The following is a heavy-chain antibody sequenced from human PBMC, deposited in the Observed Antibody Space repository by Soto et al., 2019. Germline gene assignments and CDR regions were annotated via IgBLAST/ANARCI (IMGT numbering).Heavy chain of an antibody. CDR1: GGSISSGGYS. CDR3: ARDRILLTFGGGSGEWGIDS. CDR2: IYHSGST. Sequence: PSETLSLTCAVSGGSISSGGYSWSWIRQPPGKGLEWIGYIYHSGSTYYNPSLQSRLTISVDTSKNQFSLRLSSVTAADTAVYYCARDRILLTFGGGSGEWGIDSWGQGTLVTVSS. J-gene: IGHJ4*02. V-gene: IGHV4-30-2*05. D-gene: IGHD3-16*01.